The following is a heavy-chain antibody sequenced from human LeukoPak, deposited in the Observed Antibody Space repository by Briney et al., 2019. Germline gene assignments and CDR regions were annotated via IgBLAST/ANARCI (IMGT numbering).Heavy chain of an antibody. V-gene: IGHV1-2*02. CDR2: INPNSGAT. J-gene: IGHJ4*02. D-gene: IGHD4-17*01. CDR1: RYTVTGYY. CDR3: ASVVGEGYGGYEPSDYYFDY. Sequence: GPSVKLSCKASRYTVTGYYMHCVRHAPGQGLEWMGWINPNSGATNYAQKFQGRVNMTRDTSISTAYMEVSRLRSDDTDVYYGASVVGEGYGGYEPSDYYFDYWGRGTLVTVSS.